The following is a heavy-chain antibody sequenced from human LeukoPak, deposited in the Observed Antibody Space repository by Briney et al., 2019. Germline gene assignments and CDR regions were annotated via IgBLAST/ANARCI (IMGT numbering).Heavy chain of an antibody. CDR3: ARAPSYGGNGEVFDY. J-gene: IGHJ4*02. CDR2: IYYSGST. V-gene: IGHV4-61*01. CDR1: GGSISSSSYY. D-gene: IGHD4-23*01. Sequence: PSETLSLPCTVSGGSISSSSYYWSWIRQPPGKGLEWIGYIYYSGSTNYNPSLKSRVTISVDTSKNQFSLKLSSVTAADTAVYYCARAPSYGGNGEVFDYWGQGTLVTVSS.